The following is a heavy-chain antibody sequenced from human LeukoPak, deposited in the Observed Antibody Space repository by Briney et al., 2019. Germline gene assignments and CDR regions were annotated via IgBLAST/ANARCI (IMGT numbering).Heavy chain of an antibody. Sequence: SETLSLTCTVSGGSISSSSYYWGWIRQPPGKGLEWIGSIYYSGSTYYNPSLKSRVTISADTSKNQFSLKLYFVTAADTAVYYCATRKLGNDYWGQGTLVTVSS. CDR1: GGSISSSSYY. D-gene: IGHD7-27*01. CDR2: IYYSGST. V-gene: IGHV4-39*07. J-gene: IGHJ4*02. CDR3: ATRKLGNDY.